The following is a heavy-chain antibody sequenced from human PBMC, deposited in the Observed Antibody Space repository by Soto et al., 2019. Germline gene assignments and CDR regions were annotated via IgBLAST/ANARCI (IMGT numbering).Heavy chain of an antibody. CDR1: GYTFTSYA. V-gene: IGHV1-3*01. D-gene: IGHD3-3*01. Sequence: ASVKVSCKASGYTFTSYAMHWVRQAPGQRLEWMGWINAGNGNTKYSQKFQGRVTITRDTSASTAYMELSSLRSEDTAVYYCARDGGIFGVSKTPYYYYGMDVWGQGTTVTVSS. J-gene: IGHJ6*02. CDR3: ARDGGIFGVSKTPYYYYGMDV. CDR2: INAGNGNT.